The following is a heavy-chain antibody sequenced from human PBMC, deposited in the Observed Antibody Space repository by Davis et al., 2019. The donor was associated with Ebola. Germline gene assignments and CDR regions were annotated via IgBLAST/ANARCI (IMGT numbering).Heavy chain of an antibody. V-gene: IGHV3-7*01. Sequence: GESLKISCAASGLIFNNYWMSWIRQAPGKGPEWVAIIKQDGGEKYYVDSVKGRFTISRDNAKNSLYLQMNSLRAEDTAVYYCARDLGDIVLVLGGMDVWGQGTTVTVSS. J-gene: IGHJ6*02. D-gene: IGHD2-2*01. CDR3: ARDLGDIVLVLGGMDV. CDR1: GLIFNNYW. CDR2: IKQDGGEK.